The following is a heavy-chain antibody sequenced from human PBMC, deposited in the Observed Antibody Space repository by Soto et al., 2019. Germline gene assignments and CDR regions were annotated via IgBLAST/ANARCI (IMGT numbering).Heavy chain of an antibody. D-gene: IGHD6-13*01. J-gene: IGHJ1*01. CDR2: ISYDGSNK. CDR1: GFTFSSYG. CDR3: AKDLGQHPEGYFQH. Sequence: GGSLRLSCAASGFTFSSYGMHWVRQAPGKGLEWVAVISYDGSNKYYADSVKGRFTISRDNSKNTLYLQMNSLRAEDTAVYYCAKDLGQHPEGYFQHWGQGTLVTVSS. V-gene: IGHV3-30*18.